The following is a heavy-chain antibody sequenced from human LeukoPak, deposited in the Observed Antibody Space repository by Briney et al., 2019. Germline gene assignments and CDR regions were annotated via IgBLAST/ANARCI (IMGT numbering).Heavy chain of an antibody. Sequence: PGGSLRLSCAASGFTFSSYDMNWVRQAPGKGLEWVSCISSSGSYIYYADSVKGRFTISRDNAKDSLYLQMNSLRAEDTAVYYCARTDSSVWFFDFWSQGALVPVSS. D-gene: IGHD6-19*01. V-gene: IGHV3-21*01. J-gene: IGHJ4*02. CDR3: ARTDSSVWFFDF. CDR1: GFTFSSYD. CDR2: ISSSGSYI.